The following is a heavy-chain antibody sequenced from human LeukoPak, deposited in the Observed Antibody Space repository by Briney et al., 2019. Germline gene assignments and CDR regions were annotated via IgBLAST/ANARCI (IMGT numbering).Heavy chain of an antibody. D-gene: IGHD3-22*01. Sequence: SETLSLTCTVSGGSISSSSYYWGWIRQPPGKGLEWIGSIYYSGSTYYNPSLKSRVTISVDTSKNQFSLKLSSVTAADTAVYYCAAGYYDSSGPGNYFDYWGQGTPVTVSS. J-gene: IGHJ4*02. CDR2: IYYSGST. CDR1: GGSISSSSYY. V-gene: IGHV4-39*01. CDR3: AAGYYDSSGPGNYFDY.